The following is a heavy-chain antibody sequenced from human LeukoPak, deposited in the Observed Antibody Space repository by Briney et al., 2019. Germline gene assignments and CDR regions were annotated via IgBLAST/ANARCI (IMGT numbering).Heavy chain of an antibody. CDR2: INPSAGST. D-gene: IGHD6-13*01. Sequence: ASVKVSCKASGYIFTSYYMHWVRQAPGQGPEWMGIINPSAGSTSYAKKFQGRVSMTRDKSTTTVYMELASLRSEDTAVYFCTRGGEVSSSWSPLDYWGQGSPVTVSS. CDR1: GYIFTSYY. V-gene: IGHV1-46*01. J-gene: IGHJ4*02. CDR3: TRGGEVSSSWSPLDY.